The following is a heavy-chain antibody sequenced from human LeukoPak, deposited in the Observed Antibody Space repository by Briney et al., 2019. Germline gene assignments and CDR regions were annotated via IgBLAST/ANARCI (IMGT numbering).Heavy chain of an antibody. J-gene: IGHJ4*02. V-gene: IGHV3-23*01. CDR3: AKVWTAYSDDYFDY. Sequence: GGSLRLSCAASGFTFSSYGMSWVRQAPGKGLECVSSISGSGGSTNHADSVKGRFTISRDNSKNTLYLQMNSLRAEDTAVYYCAKVWTAYSDDYFDYWGQGTLVTVSS. CDR1: GFTFSSYG. CDR2: ISGSGGST. D-gene: IGHD3/OR15-3a*01.